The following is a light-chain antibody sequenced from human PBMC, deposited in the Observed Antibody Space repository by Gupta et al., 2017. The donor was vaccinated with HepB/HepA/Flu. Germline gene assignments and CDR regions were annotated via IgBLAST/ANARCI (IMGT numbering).Light chain of an antibody. CDR2: DAS. V-gene: IGKV3-11*01. Sequence: EIVLTQSPATLSLSPGERATRSCRASQSVSSYLAWYQQKPGQAPRLLIYDASNRASGSPGRFSGSGYGKDFTHTSSRREDEDFAVYYGQQRSTLITFGGGTKVDIK. CDR1: QSVSSY. CDR3: QQRSTLIT. J-gene: IGKJ4*01.